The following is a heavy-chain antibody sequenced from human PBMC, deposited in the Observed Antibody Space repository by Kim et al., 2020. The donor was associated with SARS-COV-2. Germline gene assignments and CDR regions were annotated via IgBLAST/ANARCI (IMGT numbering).Heavy chain of an antibody. J-gene: IGHJ3*02. CDR1: GGTFSSYA. CDR3: ARVGSQWLADAFDI. Sequence: SVKVSCKASGGTFSSYAISWVRQAPGQGLEWMGGIIPIFGTANYAQKFQGRVTITADESTSTAYMELSSLRSEDTAVYYCARVGSQWLADAFDIWGQGTMVTVSS. D-gene: IGHD6-19*01. CDR2: IIPIFGTA. V-gene: IGHV1-69*13.